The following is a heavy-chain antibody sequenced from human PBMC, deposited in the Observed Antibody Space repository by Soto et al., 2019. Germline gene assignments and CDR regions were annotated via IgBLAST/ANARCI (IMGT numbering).Heavy chain of an antibody. CDR1: GDSISSNNW. CDR3: ARDYRYHQLLLGTDYYYYYAMDV. D-gene: IGHD2-2*01. CDR2: IDHSGST. J-gene: IGHJ6*02. V-gene: IGHV4-4*02. Sequence: PSETLSLTCAVSGDSISSNNWWSWVRQPPGKGLEWIGEIDHSGSTNFNPSLKSRVTISVDKSQNQFSLKLTSVTAADTAVYYCARDYRYHQLLLGTDYYYYYAMDVWGQGTTVTVSS.